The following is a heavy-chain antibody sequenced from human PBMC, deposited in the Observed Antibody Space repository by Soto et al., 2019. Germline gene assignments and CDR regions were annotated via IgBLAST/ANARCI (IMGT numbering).Heavy chain of an antibody. Sequence: QVQLVESGGGVVQPGRSLRLSCAASGFTFSSYAMHWVRQAPGKGLECVAVISYDGRNKYYADSVKGRFTISRDNSKNTLYLQMNSLRAEDTAVYYCARPLWRNDYNWGYFDLWGRGTLVTVSS. V-gene: IGHV3-30-3*01. J-gene: IGHJ2*01. CDR3: ARPLWRNDYNWGYFDL. CDR1: GFTFSSYA. D-gene: IGHD4-4*01. CDR2: ISYDGRNK.